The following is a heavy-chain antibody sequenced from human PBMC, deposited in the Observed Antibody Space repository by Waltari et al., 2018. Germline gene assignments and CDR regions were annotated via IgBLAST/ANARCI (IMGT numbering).Heavy chain of an antibody. J-gene: IGHJ6*03. CDR2: FDREDGQI. D-gene: IGHD3-10*01. Sequence: QVQLAQSGAELKKPGASVKVSCKVSGYTLAELSMHWVRQAPGKGLEWMGGFDREDGQIIYAQKFQGRFTMTEDTSTDTAYLELSSLRSEDTAVYYCASDRGGYYSMAVWGKGTTVTVSS. CDR3: ASDRGGYYSMAV. CDR1: GYTLAELS. V-gene: IGHV1-24*01.